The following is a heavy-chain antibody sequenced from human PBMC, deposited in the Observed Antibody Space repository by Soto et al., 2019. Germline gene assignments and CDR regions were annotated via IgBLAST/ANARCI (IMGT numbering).Heavy chain of an antibody. V-gene: IGHV1-3*01. D-gene: IGHD3-10*01. CDR3: ARGSPRLYYGSGSYYWFDP. CDR1: GYTFTSYA. Sequence: ASVKVSCTDSGYTFTSYAMHWVRQAPGQRLEWMGWINAGNGNTKYSQKFQGRVTITRDTSASTAYMELSSLRSEDTAVYYCARGSPRLYYGSGSYYWFDPWGQGTLVTVSS. CDR2: INAGNGNT. J-gene: IGHJ5*02.